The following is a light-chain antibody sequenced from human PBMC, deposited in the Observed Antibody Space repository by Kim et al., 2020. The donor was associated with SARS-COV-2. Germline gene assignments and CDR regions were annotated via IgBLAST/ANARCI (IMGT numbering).Light chain of an antibody. Sequence: EIVLTQSPGTLSLSPGERATLSCRASQSVSSCYLAWYQQEPGPAPMLLIYGASSRATGIPDRFSGSGSGTDFTLTIIRLEPEDFAIYYCQQDGKPAYTFGQGTRLEI. J-gene: IGKJ2*01. CDR2: GAS. CDR1: QSVSSCY. CDR3: QQDGKPAYT. V-gene: IGKV3-20*01.